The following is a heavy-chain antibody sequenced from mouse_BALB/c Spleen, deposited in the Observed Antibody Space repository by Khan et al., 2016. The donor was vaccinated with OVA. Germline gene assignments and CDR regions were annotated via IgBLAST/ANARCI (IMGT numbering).Heavy chain of an antibody. Sequence: VQLKQSGPGLVKPSQSLSLTCTVTGYSITSEYAWNWIRQFPGNKLEWMGYINYSGNTRYNPSLKSRISITRDTSKNQFFLQLNSVTTEDTATYYCARKDYYDYDPFPYWGQGTLVTASA. CDR3: ARKDYYDYDPFPY. D-gene: IGHD2-4*01. J-gene: IGHJ3*01. V-gene: IGHV3-2*02. CDR2: INYSGNT. CDR1: GYSITSEYA.